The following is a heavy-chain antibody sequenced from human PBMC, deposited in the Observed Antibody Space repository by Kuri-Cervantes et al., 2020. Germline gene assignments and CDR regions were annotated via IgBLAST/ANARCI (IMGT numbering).Heavy chain of an antibody. CDR1: GDSFSSHY. CDR3: ARGLSMVLGVPFDY. J-gene: IGHJ4*02. CDR2: IYYSGST. Sequence: LRLSCNVSGDSFSSHYWNWIRQSPGRGMEWIGYIYYSGSTYYNPSLKSRVTISVDTSKTQFSLKLSSVTAADTAVYYCARGLSMVLGVPFDYWGQGTLVTVSS. D-gene: IGHD3-10*01. V-gene: IGHV4-30-4*01.